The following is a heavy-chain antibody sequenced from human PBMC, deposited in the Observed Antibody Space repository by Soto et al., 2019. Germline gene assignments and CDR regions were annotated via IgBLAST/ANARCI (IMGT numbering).Heavy chain of an antibody. V-gene: IGHV4-39*01. J-gene: IGHJ6*02. CDR1: GGSISSSSYY. Sequence: SETLSLTCTVSGGSISSSSYYWGWIRQPPGKGLEWIGSIYYSGSTYYNPSLKSRVTISVDTSKNQFSLKLSSVTAADTAVYYCARVKVWDSSGGGGGYYYYGMDGWGQGTTVNVSS. CDR3: ARVKVWDSSGGGGGYYYYGMDG. CDR2: IYYSGST. D-gene: IGHD6-19*01.